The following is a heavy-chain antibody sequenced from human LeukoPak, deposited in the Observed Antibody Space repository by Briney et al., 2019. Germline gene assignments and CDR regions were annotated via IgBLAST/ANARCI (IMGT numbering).Heavy chain of an antibody. CDR1: GGSHSNGGYS. D-gene: IGHD3-3*01. J-gene: IGHJ5*02. CDR3: ARAQTGYYDFWSGYSPRVPNWFDP. CDR2: IYHCGST. Sequence: SQTLSPTCAVSGGSHSNGGYSRGWLRHPPGEGLEWIGYIYHCGSTYFHPSLKSRVPIAVARSKNQVSLKPSSVTAADTAVYYCARAQTGYYDFWSGYSPRVPNWFDPWGQGTLVTVSS. V-gene: IGHV4-30-2*01.